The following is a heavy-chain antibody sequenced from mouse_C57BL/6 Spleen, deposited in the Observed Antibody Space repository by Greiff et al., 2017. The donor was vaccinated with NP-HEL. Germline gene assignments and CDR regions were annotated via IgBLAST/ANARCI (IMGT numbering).Heavy chain of an antibody. CDR2: IDPSDSYT. CDR1: GYTFTSYW. D-gene: IGHD1-1*01. Sequence: QVQLQQPGAELVMPGASVKLSCKASGYTFTSYWMHWVKQRPGQGLEWIGEIDPSDSYTNYNQKFKGKSTLTVDKSSSTAYMQLSSLTSEDTAVYYSARGGRSYEGNYVDDRGKGTTLTVSA. J-gene: IGHJ2*01. CDR3: ARGGRSYEGNYVDD. V-gene: IGHV1-69*01.